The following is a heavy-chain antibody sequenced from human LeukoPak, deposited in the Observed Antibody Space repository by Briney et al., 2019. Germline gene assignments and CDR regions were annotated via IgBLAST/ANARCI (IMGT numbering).Heavy chain of an antibody. CDR2: INHSGST. CDR1: GGSFSGYY. J-gene: IGHJ5*02. CDR3: ARGSSTSPAFSNWFDP. Sequence: SETLSLTCAVYGGSFSGYYWSWIRQPPGKGLEWIGEINHSGSTNYNPSLKNRVTISVDTSKNQFSLKLSSVTAADTAVYYCARGSSTSPAFSNWFDPWGQGTLVTVSS. V-gene: IGHV4-34*01. D-gene: IGHD2-2*01.